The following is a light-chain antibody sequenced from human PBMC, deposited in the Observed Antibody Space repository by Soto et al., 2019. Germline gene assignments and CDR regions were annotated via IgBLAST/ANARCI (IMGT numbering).Light chain of an antibody. Sequence: QSALAQPASVSGSPGQSITISCTGTRSDVGSYNLVSWYQQHPGKAPKLMIYEVSKRPSGVSNRFSGSKSGNTASLTISGLQAEDEADYYCCSYAGSSLYVFGTGTKSPS. CDR2: EVS. CDR3: CSYAGSSLYV. CDR1: RSDVGSYNL. V-gene: IGLV2-23*02. J-gene: IGLJ1*01.